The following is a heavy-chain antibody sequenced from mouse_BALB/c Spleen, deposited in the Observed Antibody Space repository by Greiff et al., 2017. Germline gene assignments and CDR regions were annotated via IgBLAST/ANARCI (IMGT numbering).Heavy chain of an antibody. CDR3: ASYGYDDY. D-gene: IGHD2-2*01. CDR1: GYTFTSYW. Sequence: VQLQQPGAELVKPGASVKLSCKASGYTFTSYWMHWVKQRPGQGLEWIGEINPSNGRTNYNEKFKSKATLTVDKSSSTAYMQLSSLTSEDSAVYYCASYGYDDYWGQGTTLTVSS. CDR2: INPSNGRT. V-gene: IGHV1S81*02. J-gene: IGHJ2*01.